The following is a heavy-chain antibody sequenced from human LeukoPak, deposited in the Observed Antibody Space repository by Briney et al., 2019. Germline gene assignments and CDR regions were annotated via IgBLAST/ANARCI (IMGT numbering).Heavy chain of an antibody. J-gene: IGHJ4*02. Sequence: PSETLSLPCTVSGGSISSYYWSWIRQPPGKGLEWIGYIYYSGSTNYNPSLKSRVTISVDTSKNQFSLKLSSVTAADTAVYYCARGGPHYYDSSGFGYWGQGTLVTVSS. V-gene: IGHV4-59*01. CDR2: IYYSGST. CDR1: GGSISSYY. D-gene: IGHD3-22*01. CDR3: ARGGPHYYDSSGFGY.